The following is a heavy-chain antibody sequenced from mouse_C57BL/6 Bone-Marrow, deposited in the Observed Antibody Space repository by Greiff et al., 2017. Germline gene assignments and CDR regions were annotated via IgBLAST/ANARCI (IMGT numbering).Heavy chain of an antibody. CDR3: ARSTMVPSYYFDY. CDR1: GYSITSGYY. V-gene: IGHV3-6*01. CDR2: ISYDGSN. J-gene: IGHJ2*01. Sequence: EVHLVESGPGLVKPSQSLSLTCSVTGYSITSGYYWNWIRQFPGNKLEWMGYISYDGSNNYNPSLKNRISITRDTSKNQFFLKLNSVTTEDTATYYCARSTMVPSYYFDYWGQGTTLTVSS. D-gene: IGHD2-2*01.